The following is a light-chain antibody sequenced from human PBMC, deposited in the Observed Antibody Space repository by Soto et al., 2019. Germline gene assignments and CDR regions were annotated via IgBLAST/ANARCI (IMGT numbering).Light chain of an antibody. Sequence: QSALTQPASVSGSPGQSITISCTGTSSDVGGYNYVSWYQHHPGKAPKLMIYEVVNRPSGVSHRFSGSKSGITASLTISWLLAEDEADYYCTSYTSSSPLVFGTGTKVTVL. J-gene: IGLJ1*01. CDR1: SSDVGGYNY. CDR3: TSYTSSSPLV. CDR2: EVV. V-gene: IGLV2-14*01.